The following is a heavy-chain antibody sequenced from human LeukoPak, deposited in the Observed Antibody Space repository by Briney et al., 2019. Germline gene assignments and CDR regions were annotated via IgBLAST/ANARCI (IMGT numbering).Heavy chain of an antibody. CDR2: IGSNISTI. V-gene: IGHV3-48*04. CDR3: ARAFYYYDSDY. CDR1: GFTFSSDS. Sequence: GGSLRLSCAASGFTFSSDSMNWVRQAPGKELEWVSYIGSNISTIYYADSVKGRFTISRDNAKNSLYLQMNSLRAEDTAVYYCARAFYYYDSDYWGQGTLVTVSS. D-gene: IGHD3-22*01. J-gene: IGHJ4*02.